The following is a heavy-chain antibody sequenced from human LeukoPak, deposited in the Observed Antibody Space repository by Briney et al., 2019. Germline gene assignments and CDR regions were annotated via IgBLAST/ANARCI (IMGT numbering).Heavy chain of an antibody. V-gene: IGHV3-23*01. Sequence: GGSLRLSCAASGFTFSSYAMSWVCQAPGEGLEWVSTISVGGGSTYYGDSVKGRVTISRDNSKDTLYLQMNGLRVEDTAVYYCAKGGDLRTTVTFVHYWGQGTLATVSS. J-gene: IGHJ4*02. D-gene: IGHD4-17*01. CDR3: AKGGDLRTTVTFVHY. CDR2: ISVGGGST. CDR1: GFTFSSYA.